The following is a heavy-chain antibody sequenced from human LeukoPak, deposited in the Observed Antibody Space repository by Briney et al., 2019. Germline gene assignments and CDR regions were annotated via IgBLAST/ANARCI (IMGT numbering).Heavy chain of an antibody. CDR2: ISAYNGNT. J-gene: IGHJ6*02. V-gene: IGHV1-18*01. CDR3: ARGGYGSGSYPYYYYYYGMDV. D-gene: IGHD3-10*01. CDR1: GYTFTSYG. Sequence: GASVKVSCKASGYTFTSYGISWVRQDPGQGLEWMGWISAYNGNTNYAQKLQGRVTMTTDTSTSTAYMELRSLRSDDTAVYYCARGGYGSGSYPYYYYYYGMDVWGQGTTVTVSS.